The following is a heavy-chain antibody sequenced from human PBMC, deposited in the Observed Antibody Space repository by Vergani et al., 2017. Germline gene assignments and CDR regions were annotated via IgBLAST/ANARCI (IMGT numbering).Heavy chain of an antibody. Sequence: QITLKESGPTLVKPTQTLTLTCTFSGFSLNTRGVSVAWIRQPPGKALDWLALIYWNDDQHHSPSLNNRVTITKDTSKNQVVLTMTNMDYVDTGTYYCVYRKTECGTTGGFYPFYDYCYMDVWGKGTTVTVSS. D-gene: IGHD1-7*01. V-gene: IGHV2-5*04. CDR2: IYWNDDQ. J-gene: IGHJ6*03. CDR1: GFSLNTRGVS. CDR3: VYRKTECGTTGGFYPFYDYCYMDV.